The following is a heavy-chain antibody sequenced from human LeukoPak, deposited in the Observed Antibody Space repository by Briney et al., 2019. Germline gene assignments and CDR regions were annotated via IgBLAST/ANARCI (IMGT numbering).Heavy chain of an antibody. Sequence: GGSLRLSCAASAFTFSGYWMHWVRQGPEKGLEVVSRIENEGNDKIYEDSVKGRFPTSRDNAKNTLYLQMNSLRVKDTAVYYFATGGGWEPTFVVVTHIDVWGKGTTVTVSS. CDR2: IENEGNDK. V-gene: IGHV3-74*01. J-gene: IGHJ6*03. CDR3: ATGGGWEPTFVVVTHIDV. CDR1: AFTFSGYW. D-gene: IGHD3-3*01.